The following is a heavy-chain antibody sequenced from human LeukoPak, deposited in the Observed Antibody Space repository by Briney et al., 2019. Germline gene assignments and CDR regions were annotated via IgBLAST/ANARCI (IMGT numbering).Heavy chain of an antibody. J-gene: IGHJ6*04. CDR3: AKAMITNGSGGGNGMDV. Sequence: PGGSLRLSCAASGFTFSSYGMHWVRQAPGKGLEWVAVISYDGSNKYYADSVKGRFTISRDNSKNTLYLQMNSLRAEDTAVHYCAKAMITNGSGGGNGMDVWGKGTTVTVSS. CDR1: GFTFSSYG. CDR2: ISYDGSNK. V-gene: IGHV3-30*18. D-gene: IGHD3-16*01.